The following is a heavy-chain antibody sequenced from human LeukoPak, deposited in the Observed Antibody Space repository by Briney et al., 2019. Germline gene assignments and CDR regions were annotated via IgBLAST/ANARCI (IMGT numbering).Heavy chain of an antibody. D-gene: IGHD3-3*01. V-gene: IGHV6-1*01. J-gene: IGHJ5*02. CDR3: ARDPYYDFWSGPNWSDP. Sequence: SQTLSLTCAISGDSVSSNSAAWNWIRQSPSRGLEWLGRTYYRSKWYNDYAVSVKSRITINPDTSKNQFSLQLNSVTPEDTAVYYCARDPYYDFWSGPNWSDPWGQGTLVTVSS. CDR1: GDSVSSNSAA. CDR2: TYYRSKWYN.